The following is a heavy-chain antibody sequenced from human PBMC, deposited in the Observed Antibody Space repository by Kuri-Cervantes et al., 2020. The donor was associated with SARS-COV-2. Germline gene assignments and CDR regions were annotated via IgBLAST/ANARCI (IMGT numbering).Heavy chain of an antibody. Sequence: SETLSLTSTVAGGSISSYYWSWIRQPPGKGLEWIGYNYYSGTTNYNPSLKGLVTISVDTSKNHFPQKLRSVTAADTAVYYCARLNDFWSGYPYGMDVGGQGTTVTVSS. J-gene: IGHJ6*02. CDR2: NYYSGTT. D-gene: IGHD3-3*01. CDR3: ARLNDFWSGYPYGMDV. CDR1: GGSISSYY. V-gene: IGHV4-59*12.